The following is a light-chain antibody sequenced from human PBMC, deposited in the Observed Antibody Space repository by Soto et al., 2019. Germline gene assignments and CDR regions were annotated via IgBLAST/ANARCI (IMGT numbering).Light chain of an antibody. J-gene: IGKJ1*01. CDR1: QSVGLA. CDR2: DAS. V-gene: IGKV3-11*01. Sequence: EIVLTQSPGTLSLSPRERATLSCRASQSVGLAIAWYQHKPGQAPRLLIYDASNRATGIPARFSGSGSGTDFTLTISSLQSEDFAVYYCQQYKKWPRTFGHGTKVDIK. CDR3: QQYKKWPRT.